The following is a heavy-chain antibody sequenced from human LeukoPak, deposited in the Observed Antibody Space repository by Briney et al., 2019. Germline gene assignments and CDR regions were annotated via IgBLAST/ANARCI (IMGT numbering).Heavy chain of an antibody. J-gene: IGHJ3*02. CDR1: GFTFSSYS. CDR3: AKEGPGGYYYGSGRPKENAFDI. Sequence: GGSLRLSCAASGFTFSSYSMNWVRQAPGKGLEWVSSISSSSSYIYYADSVKGRFTISRDNAKNSLYLQMNSLRAEDTAVYYCAKEGPGGYYYGSGRPKENAFDIWGQGTMVTVSS. D-gene: IGHD3-10*01. V-gene: IGHV3-21*01. CDR2: ISSSSSYI.